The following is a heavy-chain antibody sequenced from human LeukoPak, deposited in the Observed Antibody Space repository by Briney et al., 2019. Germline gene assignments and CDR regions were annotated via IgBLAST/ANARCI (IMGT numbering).Heavy chain of an antibody. D-gene: IGHD3-10*01. CDR2: IVVGSGNT. Sequence: GASVKVSCKASGFTFTSSAVQWVRQARGQRLEWIGWIVVGSGNTNCAQKFQERVTITRDMSTSTAYMELSSLRSEDTAVYYCARLVTMVRGVPSAHNPIDYWGQGTLVTVSS. CDR1: GFTFTSSA. J-gene: IGHJ4*02. CDR3: ARLVTMVRGVPSAHNPIDY. V-gene: IGHV1-58*01.